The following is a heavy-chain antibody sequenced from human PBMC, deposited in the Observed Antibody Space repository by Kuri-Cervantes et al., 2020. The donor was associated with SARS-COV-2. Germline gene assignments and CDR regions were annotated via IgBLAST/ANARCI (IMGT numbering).Heavy chain of an antibody. CDR1: GGSISSYY. CDR2: IYYSGST. V-gene: IGHV4-59*12. D-gene: IGHD3-3*01. Sequence: SETLSLTCTVSGGSISSYYWSWIRQPPGKGLEWIGYIYYSGSTNYNPSLKSRVTISVDTSKNQFSLKLSSVTAADTAVYYCARGPGCGPSFGVVIIRGCYFDYWGQGTLVTVSS. J-gene: IGHJ4*02. CDR3: ARGPGCGPSFGVVIIRGCYFDY.